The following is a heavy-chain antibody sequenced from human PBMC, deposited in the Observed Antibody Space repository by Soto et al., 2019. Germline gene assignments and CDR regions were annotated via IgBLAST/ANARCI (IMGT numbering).Heavy chain of an antibody. CDR1: GGTFSSYT. Sequence: SVKVSCKASGGTFSSYTISWVRQAPGQGLEWMGRIIPILGIANYAQKFQGRVTITADKSTSTAYMELSSLRSEDTAVYYCARGTAGNWFDPWGQGTLVTVSS. D-gene: IGHD2-21*02. CDR3: ARGTAGNWFDP. V-gene: IGHV1-69*02. J-gene: IGHJ5*02. CDR2: IIPILGIA.